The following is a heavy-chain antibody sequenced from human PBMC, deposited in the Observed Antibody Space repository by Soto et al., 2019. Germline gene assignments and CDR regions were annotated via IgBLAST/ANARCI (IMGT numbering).Heavy chain of an antibody. V-gene: IGHV4-39*01. Sequence: SETLSLTCAVSGASISGSYYYWAWLRQSPGKGPDWIGSVFYTGFTSYKPSLDCRVSVSLDTSKSQFSLKLCALTAPDTAVYYFATAQKGYNWNYFDHWGQGALVAVSS. CDR3: ATAQKGYNWNYFDH. CDR1: GASISGSYYY. CDR2: VFYTGFT. J-gene: IGHJ4*02. D-gene: IGHD1-20*01.